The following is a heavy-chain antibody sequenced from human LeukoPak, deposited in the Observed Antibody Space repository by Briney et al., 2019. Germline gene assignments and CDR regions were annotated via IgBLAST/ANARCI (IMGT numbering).Heavy chain of an antibody. CDR1: GFTLSSYA. V-gene: IGHV3-30-3*01. J-gene: IGHJ4*02. Sequence: GGSRRLSCAASGFTLSSYAMHWVRQAPGKGLGWVEVISYVVGNKYYADSVKGRFTISRDNSKHARYLQTNSLRAEDTAVYYCARVGGLRYVDWLLLDEHPGAYFDYWGQGTLVTVSS. CDR3: ARVGGLRYVDWLLLDEHPGAYFDY. CDR2: ISYVVGNK. D-gene: IGHD3-9*01.